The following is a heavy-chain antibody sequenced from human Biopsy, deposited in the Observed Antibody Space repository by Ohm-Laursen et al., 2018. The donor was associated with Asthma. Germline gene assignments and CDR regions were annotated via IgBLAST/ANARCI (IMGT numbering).Heavy chain of an antibody. CDR1: GGSISVSNG. CDR3: ARRWRSYDSSNYYLDQ. CDR2: IYHLGNA. V-gene: IGHV4-4*01. J-gene: IGHJ4*02. Sequence: PGTLSLTCDVSGGSISVSNGWSWVRQPPGRGLEWIGQIYHLGNANYNQSLKSRVTMSVDKSKNQFSLKLTSVTAADTAVYFCARRWRSYDSSNYYLDQWGQGTLVTVSS. D-gene: IGHD3-22*01.